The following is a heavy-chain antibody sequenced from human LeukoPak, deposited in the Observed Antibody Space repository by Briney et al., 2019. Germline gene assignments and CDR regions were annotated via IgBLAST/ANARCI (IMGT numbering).Heavy chain of an antibody. Sequence: GGSLRLSCAASGFTFSSYGMHWVRQAPGKGLEWVAFIRYDGSNKYYADSVKGRFTISRDNAKNSLYLQMNRLRAEDTAVYYCAKTHSSGKANLADYWGQGTLVTVSS. CDR3: AKTHSSGKANLADY. D-gene: IGHD6-19*01. J-gene: IGHJ4*02. V-gene: IGHV3-30*02. CDR2: IRYDGSNK. CDR1: GFTFSSYG.